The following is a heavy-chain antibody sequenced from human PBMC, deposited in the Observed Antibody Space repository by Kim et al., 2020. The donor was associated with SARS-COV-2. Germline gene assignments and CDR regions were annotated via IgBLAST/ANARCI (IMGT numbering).Heavy chain of an antibody. CDR3: AAYYYDSSGYWPLFAFDI. CDR1: GFTVSSNY. J-gene: IGHJ3*02. V-gene: IGHV3-53*01. Sequence: GGSLRLSCAASGFTVSSNYMSWVRQAPGKGLEWVSVIYSGGSTYYADSVKGRFTISRDNSKNTLYLQMNSLRAEDTAVYYCAAYYYDSSGYWPLFAFDIWGQGTMVTVSS. CDR2: IYSGGST. D-gene: IGHD3-22*01.